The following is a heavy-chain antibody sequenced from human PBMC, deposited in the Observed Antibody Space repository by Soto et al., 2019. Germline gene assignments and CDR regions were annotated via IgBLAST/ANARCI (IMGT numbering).Heavy chain of an antibody. CDR2: FSGRSKST. CDR3: AKGIDCGADCHSYDTFDI. CDR1: VFTVNNTA. J-gene: IGHJ3*02. D-gene: IGHD2-21*02. Sequence: GSLRLSCAASVFTVNNTAMTWVRQAPGKGLEWVSAFSGRSKSTYYATSVKGRFTISKGNSKNTLYLQMNSLRAEDTALYYCAKGIDCGADCHSYDTFDIWGQGTVVTVSS. V-gene: IGHV3-23*01.